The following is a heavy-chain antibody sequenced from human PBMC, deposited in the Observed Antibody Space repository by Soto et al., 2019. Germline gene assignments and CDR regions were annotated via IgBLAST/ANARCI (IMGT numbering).Heavy chain of an antibody. CDR1: GFAFRSYG. CDR2: ISTSSSAI. J-gene: IGHJ6*02. CDR3: ARDGADYDILTGYYDYYYHGMDV. V-gene: IGHV3-21*06. D-gene: IGHD3-9*01. Sequence: GGSLRLSCVASGFAFRSYGMNWVRQAPGKGLEWVSSISTSSSAIHYTDSVKGRFTISRDNARNSLYLQMKSLRAEDTAVYFCARDGADYDILTGYYDYYYHGMDVWGQGTTGTVSS.